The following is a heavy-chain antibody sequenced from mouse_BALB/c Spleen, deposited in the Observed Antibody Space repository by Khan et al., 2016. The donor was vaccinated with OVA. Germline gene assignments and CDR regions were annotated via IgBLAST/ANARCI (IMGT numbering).Heavy chain of an antibody. CDR1: GFNIIDTY. D-gene: IGHD2-10*02. CDR2: IAPANGNS. CDR3: ARTSYGPRDFEV. Sequence: VQLKESGAELVKPGASVKLSCTASGFNIIDTYLHWVKQRPEQGLEWIGRIAPANGNSKYDPKFQGKATITADTSSNTSYLQLNSLTSEDSAVYYCARTSYGPRDFEVWGAGTTVTVSS. V-gene: IGHV14-3*02. J-gene: IGHJ1*01.